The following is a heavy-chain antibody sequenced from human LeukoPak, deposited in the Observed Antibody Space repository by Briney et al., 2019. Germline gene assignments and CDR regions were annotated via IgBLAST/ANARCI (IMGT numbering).Heavy chain of an antibody. CDR2: IGGGGLGT. Sequence: GGSLRLSCAASGFTFGSYGMTWVRQAPGKGLEWVSAIGGGGLGTYYADSVKGRFTISRDNSRNTLYLQMNSLRVEDTAKYYCAKDLRGNWNWFDAWGQGTPVTVSS. CDR1: GFTFGSYG. V-gene: IGHV3-23*01. CDR3: AKDLRGNWNWFDA. J-gene: IGHJ5*02. D-gene: IGHD1-1*01.